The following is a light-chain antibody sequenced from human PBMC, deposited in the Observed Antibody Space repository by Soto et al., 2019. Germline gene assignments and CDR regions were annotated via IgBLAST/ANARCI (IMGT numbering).Light chain of an antibody. Sequence: QAVVTQPASVSGSPGQSITISCTGTSSDVGIYNYVSWYLQFPGKAPKLIIYEVSNRPSGVSDRFSGSKSGNTASLTISGLQAADEADYYCSSYTTTNTWVFGGGTKLTVL. J-gene: IGLJ3*02. V-gene: IGLV2-14*01. CDR2: EVS. CDR3: SSYTTTNTWV. CDR1: SSDVGIYNY.